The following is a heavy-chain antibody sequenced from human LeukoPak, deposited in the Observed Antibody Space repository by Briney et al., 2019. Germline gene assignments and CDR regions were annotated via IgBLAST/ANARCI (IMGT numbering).Heavy chain of an antibody. CDR2: ISYDGSNK. V-gene: IGHV3-30*18. CDR3: AKDKLLGSGWSSYYFDY. J-gene: IGHJ4*02. Sequence: GGSLRLSCAASGFTFSSYGMHWVRQAPGKGLEWVAVISYDGSNKYYADSVKGRFTISRDNSKNTLYLQMNSLRAEDTALYYCAKDKLLGSGWSSYYFDYWGQGTLVTVSS. D-gene: IGHD6-19*01. CDR1: GFTFSSYG.